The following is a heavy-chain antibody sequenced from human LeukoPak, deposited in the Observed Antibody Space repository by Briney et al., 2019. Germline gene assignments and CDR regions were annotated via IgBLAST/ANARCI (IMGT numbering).Heavy chain of an antibody. CDR1: GFTFSSYA. V-gene: IGHV3-23*01. Sequence: GGSLRLSCAASGFTFSSYAMSWVRQAPGKGLEWVSAISGSGGSTYYADSVKGRFTISRDNSKNTVYLQMNSLRAEDTAVYYCAKDRLIVPAASSFDYWGQGTLVTVSS. J-gene: IGHJ4*02. D-gene: IGHD2-2*01. CDR2: ISGSGGST. CDR3: AKDRLIVPAASSFDY.